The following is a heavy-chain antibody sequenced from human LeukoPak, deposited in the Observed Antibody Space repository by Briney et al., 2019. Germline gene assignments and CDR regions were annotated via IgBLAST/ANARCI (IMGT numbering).Heavy chain of an antibody. CDR1: GGSVSSGSYY. V-gene: IGHV4-61*01. CDR3: ATDGFYGDYYFDY. CDR2: IYYSGST. D-gene: IGHD4-17*01. Sequence: SETLSLTCTVSGGSVSSGSYYWSWIRQPRGKGLEWIGYIYYSGSTNYNPSLKSRVTISVDTSKNQFSLKLSSVTAADTAVYYSATDGFYGDYYFDYRGQGTLVTVSS. J-gene: IGHJ4*02.